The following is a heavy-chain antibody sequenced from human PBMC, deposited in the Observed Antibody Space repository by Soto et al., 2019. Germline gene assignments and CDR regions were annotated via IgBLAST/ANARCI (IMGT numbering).Heavy chain of an antibody. Sequence: QVQLVQSGAEVKKPGASVKVSCKASGYTFTTYAMHWVRQAPGQRLEWMGWINAGNGNTKYSQNFQGRVTITRDTSESTAYMELSSLRSEDTAVYYCAKDRGSGWGNDAFDIWGQGTMVTVSS. CDR1: GYTFTTYA. J-gene: IGHJ3*02. CDR2: INAGNGNT. CDR3: AKDRGSGWGNDAFDI. V-gene: IGHV1-3*01. D-gene: IGHD6-19*01.